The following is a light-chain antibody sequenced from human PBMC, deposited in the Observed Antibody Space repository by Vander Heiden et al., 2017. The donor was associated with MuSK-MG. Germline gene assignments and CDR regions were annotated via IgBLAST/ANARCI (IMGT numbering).Light chain of an antibody. CDR3: QQYESDPLT. Sequence: AHRMHQSPSSLPASAGDRVTITCRASQSISSYLAWYQQKPGKAPKLLIYAASTLQSGVPSRFSGSGSGTDFTLTISCLQPEDFATYYCQQYESDPLTFGEGTKVEIK. CDR1: QSISSY. V-gene: IGKV1-8*01. J-gene: IGKJ4*01. CDR2: AAS.